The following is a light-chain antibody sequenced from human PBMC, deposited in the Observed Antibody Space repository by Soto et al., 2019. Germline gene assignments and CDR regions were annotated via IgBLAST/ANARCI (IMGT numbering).Light chain of an antibody. CDR1: QTISSW. V-gene: IGKV1-5*03. CDR3: QHYNSYSEA. CDR2: KAS. Sequence: DIQMIQNHRTRFGSVGSIVTITCRASQTISSWLAWYQQKPGKAPKLLTYKASTLKSGVPSRFSGSGSGTEVTLTISSLQPDDFATYYCQHYNSYSEAFAQGTKVDIK. J-gene: IGKJ1*01.